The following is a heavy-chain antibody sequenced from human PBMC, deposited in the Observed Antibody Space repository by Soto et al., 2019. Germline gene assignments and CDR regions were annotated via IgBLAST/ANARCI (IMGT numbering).Heavy chain of an antibody. V-gene: IGHV3-23*01. J-gene: IGHJ6*02. CDR1: GFTFSSYA. Sequence: EVQLLESGGGLVQPGGSLRLSCAASGFTFSSYAMSWVRQAPGKGLEWVSAISGSGGSTYYADSVKGRSTISRDNTKNPLYLQMNSRSAEDTAVYYCAPPRAKDYYYCMDVWGQGTTVTVSS. CDR3: APPRAKDYYYCMDV. CDR2: ISGSGGST. D-gene: IGHD6-6*01.